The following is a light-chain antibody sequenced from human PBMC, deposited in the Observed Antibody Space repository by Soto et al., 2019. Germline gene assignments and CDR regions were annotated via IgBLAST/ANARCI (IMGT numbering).Light chain of an antibody. V-gene: IGKV1-5*01. Sequence: DIQMTQSPSTLSASVGDRVTITCRASQSISSWLAWYQQKPGQAPKLLIYDASSLESGVPARFSGSGSGTEFTLTISSLQSEDFAVYYCQQYNNWPRTFGQGTKVDI. CDR2: DAS. J-gene: IGKJ1*01. CDR3: QQYNNWPRT. CDR1: QSISSW.